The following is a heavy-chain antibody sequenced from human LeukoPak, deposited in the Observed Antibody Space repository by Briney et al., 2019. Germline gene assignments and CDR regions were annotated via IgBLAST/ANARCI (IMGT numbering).Heavy chain of an antibody. D-gene: IGHD1-14*01. Sequence: GGSLRLSCAASGFTFSSYGMSWVRQAPGKGLEWVSYISSSSSTIYYADSVKGRFTISRDNAKNSLYLQMNSLRAEDTAVYYCARGAIWWLTGPVDYYMDVWGKGTTVTVSS. CDR1: GFTFSSYG. CDR3: ARGAIWWLTGPVDYYMDV. V-gene: IGHV3-48*01. CDR2: ISSSSSTI. J-gene: IGHJ6*03.